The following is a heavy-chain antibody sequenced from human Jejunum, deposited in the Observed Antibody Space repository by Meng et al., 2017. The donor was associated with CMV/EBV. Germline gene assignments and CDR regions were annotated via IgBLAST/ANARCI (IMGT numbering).Heavy chain of an antibody. V-gene: IGHV3-23*01. CDR3: AKSGGEFLYFLYGMAMAV. CDR2: ISGSGGGT. CDR1: SSDA. Sequence: SSDAMTWVRQAPGKGLEWVSSISGSGGGTEYADSVKGRFSVSRDNSENTVYLQMDSLRGDDTAAYYCAKSGGEFLYFLYGMAMAVWGQGTTVTVSS. D-gene: IGHD3-10*01. J-gene: IGHJ6*02.